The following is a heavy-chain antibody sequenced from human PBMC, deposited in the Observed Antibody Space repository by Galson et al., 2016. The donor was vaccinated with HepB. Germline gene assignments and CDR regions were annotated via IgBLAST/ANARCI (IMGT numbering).Heavy chain of an antibody. CDR2: ISASGDDT. V-gene: IGHV3-23*01. J-gene: IGHJ4*02. CDR3: AAGYYYGDLGRD. Sequence: SLRLSCAASRFAFSNYVMSWVRQAPGKGLEWVSTISASGDDTYYADLVKGRFTISRDNSKNTLNVQMNSLRADDTAVYYCAAGYYYGDLGRDWGQGTLVIVSS. D-gene: IGHD3-22*01. CDR1: RFAFSNYV.